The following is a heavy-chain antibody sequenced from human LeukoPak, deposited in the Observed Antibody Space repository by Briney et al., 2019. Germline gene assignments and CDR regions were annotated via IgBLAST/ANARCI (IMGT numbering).Heavy chain of an antibody. Sequence: SETLSLTCTVSGSYIRRYLWTLIRQPAGKGLEWIGYIYYSGSTNYNPSLKSRVTIAVDTSKNQFSLRLNSVTAADTAVYYCAMAYSSSWYYFDYWGQGTLVTVSS. CDR1: GSYIRRYL. CDR3: AMAYSSSWYYFDY. CDR2: IYYSGST. V-gene: IGHV4-59*01. D-gene: IGHD6-13*01. J-gene: IGHJ4*02.